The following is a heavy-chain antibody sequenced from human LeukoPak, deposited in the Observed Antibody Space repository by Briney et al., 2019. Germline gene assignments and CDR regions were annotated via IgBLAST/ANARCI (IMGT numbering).Heavy chain of an antibody. CDR2: ISSSSSYI. J-gene: IGHJ4*02. V-gene: IGHV3-21*01. CDR3: ARGGITMVQGVIIG. Sequence: GSLRLSCAASGFTVRNYSMDWVRHGPGKGLEWVSSISSSSSYIYYADSVKGRFTISRDNAKKSLYLQMNSLRAEDTAVYYCARGGITMVQGVIIGWGQGTLVTVSS. D-gene: IGHD3-10*01. CDR1: GFTVRNYS.